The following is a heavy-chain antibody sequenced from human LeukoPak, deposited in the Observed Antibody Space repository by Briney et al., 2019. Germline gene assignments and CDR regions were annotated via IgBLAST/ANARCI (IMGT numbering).Heavy chain of an antibody. CDR3: ARRYYDFWSGPNWFDP. J-gene: IGHJ5*02. Sequence: SETLSLTCAVYGGSFSGYYWSWIRQPPGKGLEWIGEINHSGSTNYNPSLKRRVTISVDTSKNQFSLKLSSVTAADTAVYYCARRYYDFWSGPNWFDPWGQGTLVTVSS. CDR2: INHSGST. CDR1: GGSFSGYY. V-gene: IGHV4-34*01. D-gene: IGHD3-3*01.